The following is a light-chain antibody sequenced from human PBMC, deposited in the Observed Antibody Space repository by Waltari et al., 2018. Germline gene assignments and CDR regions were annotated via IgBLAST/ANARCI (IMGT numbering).Light chain of an antibody. Sequence: QSVLTQPPSASGTPGQKVTISCSGSSSNIGSNTVNWYQQLPGTAPKLLIYSNNQRPSGVPDRFSGSKSGTSACLAISGLQSEEEADYYCAAWDDSLRVLFGGGTKLTVL. J-gene: IGLJ2*01. CDR1: SSNIGSNT. CDR2: SNN. CDR3: AAWDDSLRVL. V-gene: IGLV1-44*01.